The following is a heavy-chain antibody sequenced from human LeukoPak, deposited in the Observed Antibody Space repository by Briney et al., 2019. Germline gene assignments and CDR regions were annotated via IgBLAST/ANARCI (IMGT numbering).Heavy chain of an antibody. CDR3: ARADTIFGVVIRPFDY. CDR1: GGSISSGGYY. V-gene: IGHV4-31*03. D-gene: IGHD3-3*01. J-gene: IGHJ4*02. Sequence: SETLSLTCTVSGGSISSGGYYWSWLRQHPGTGLEWIGYIYYSGSTYYNPSLKSRVTISVDTSKNQFSLKLSSVTAADTAVYYCARADTIFGVVIRPFDYWGQGTLVTVSS. CDR2: IYYSGST.